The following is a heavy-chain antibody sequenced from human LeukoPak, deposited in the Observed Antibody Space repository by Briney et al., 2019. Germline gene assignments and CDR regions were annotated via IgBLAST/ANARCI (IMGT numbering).Heavy chain of an antibody. D-gene: IGHD6-13*01. CDR2: IITIFGTA. V-gene: IGHV1-69*01. J-gene: IGHJ4*02. CDR1: GGTFSSYA. CDR3: ARMYSSSWYVNYFDY. Sequence: SVKVSCKASGGTFSSYAISWVRQAPGQGLEWMGGIITIFGTANYAQKFQGRVTITADESTSTAYMELSSLRSEDTAVYYCARMYSSSWYVNYFDYWGQGTLVTVSS.